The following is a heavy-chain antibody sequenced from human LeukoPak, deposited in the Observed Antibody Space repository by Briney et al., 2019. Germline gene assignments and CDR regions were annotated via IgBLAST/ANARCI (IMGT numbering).Heavy chain of an antibody. CDR2: IYYSGST. CDR1: GGSISSGGYY. V-gene: IGHV4-31*03. Sequence: SETLSLTCTVSGGSISSGGYYWSWIRQHPGKGLEWIGYIYYSGSTYYNPSLKSRVTISVDTSKNQFSLKLSSVTAADTAVYYCARAVGSSSSVAFDYWGQGTLVTVSS. D-gene: IGHD6-6*01. J-gene: IGHJ4*02. CDR3: ARAVGSSSSVAFDY.